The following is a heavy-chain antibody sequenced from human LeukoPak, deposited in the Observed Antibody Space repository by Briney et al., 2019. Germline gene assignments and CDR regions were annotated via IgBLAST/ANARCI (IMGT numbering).Heavy chain of an antibody. V-gene: IGHV4-34*01. Sequence: SETLSLTCAVYGGSFSGYYWSWIRQPPGKGLEWIGEINHSGSTNYNPSLKSRVTISVDTSKNQFSLKLSSVTAADTAVYYCARQDIRTSGWFDPWGQGTLVTVSS. J-gene: IGHJ5*02. CDR3: ARQDIRTSGWFDP. CDR1: GGSFSGYY. D-gene: IGHD2-15*01. CDR2: INHSGST.